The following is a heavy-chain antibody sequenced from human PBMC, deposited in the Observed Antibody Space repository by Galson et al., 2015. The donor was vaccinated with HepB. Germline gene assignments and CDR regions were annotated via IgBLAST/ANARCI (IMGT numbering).Heavy chain of an antibody. V-gene: IGHV3-30-3*01. J-gene: IGHJ3*02. CDR2: ISYDGSNK. D-gene: IGHD1-26*01. CDR1: GFTFSSYA. CDR3: ARVFPPGRELREGDAFDI. Sequence: SLRLSCAASGFTFSSYAMHWVRQAPGKGLEWVAVISYDGSNKYYADSVKGRFTISRDNSKNTLYLQMNSLRAEDTAVYYCARVFPPGRELREGDAFDIWGQGTMVTVSS.